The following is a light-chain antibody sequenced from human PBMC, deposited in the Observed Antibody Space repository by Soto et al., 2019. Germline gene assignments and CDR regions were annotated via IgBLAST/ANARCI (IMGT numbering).Light chain of an antibody. CDR3: QQSSSSIVYT. Sequence: DIQMTQSPSSLSASVGDRVTISCRASQSVRDSVNWFQHKPGEAPKLLIYATSSLQSGVPSRFSGSGSGTDFTLAISSLQPEDFATYFCQQSSSSIVYTFGQGTKVDIK. J-gene: IGKJ2*01. V-gene: IGKV1-39*01. CDR2: ATS. CDR1: QSVRDS.